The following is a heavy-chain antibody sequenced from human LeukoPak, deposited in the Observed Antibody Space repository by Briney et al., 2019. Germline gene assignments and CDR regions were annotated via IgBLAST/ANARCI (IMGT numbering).Heavy chain of an antibody. CDR1: GFTFSGYG. CDR3: AKDLEYSYGYNYFDY. J-gene: IGHJ4*02. CDR2: ISYDGSNK. Sequence: GGSLRLSCAASGFTFSGYGMHWVRQAPGKGLEWVAVISYDGSNKYYADSVKGRFTISRDNSKNTLYLQMNSLRAEDTAVYYCAKDLEYSYGYNYFDYWGQGTLVTVSS. D-gene: IGHD5-18*01. V-gene: IGHV3-30*18.